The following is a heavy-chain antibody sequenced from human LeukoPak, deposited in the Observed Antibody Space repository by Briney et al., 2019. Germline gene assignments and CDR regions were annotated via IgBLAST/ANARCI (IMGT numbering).Heavy chain of an antibody. J-gene: IGHJ5*02. CDR1: GFPFSNHA. Sequence: GGSLRLSCAASGFPFSNHAMSWVRQPPGKGLEWVSAISNGNTYYAASGRGRFTISRDDSKNMVYLQMNSLRDEDTALYYCVREAGYCASVCLKSNWFDPWGQGTLVTVSS. V-gene: IGHV3-23*01. CDR2: ISNGNT. D-gene: IGHD2-21*02. CDR3: VREAGYCASVCLKSNWFDP.